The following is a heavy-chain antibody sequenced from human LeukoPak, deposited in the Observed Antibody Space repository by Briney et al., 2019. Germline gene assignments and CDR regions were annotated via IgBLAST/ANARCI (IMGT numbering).Heavy chain of an antibody. CDR2: ISTYNGNT. Sequence: ASVKVSCKASGYTFTSYGISWVRQAPGQGLEWMGWISTYNGNTNYAQNLQGRVTMTTDTSTSTAYMDLRSLRSDVTAVYYCARDRRGTSSYGSGLNYYYYGMDVWGQGTTVTVSS. V-gene: IGHV1-18*01. CDR1: GYTFTSYG. D-gene: IGHD3-10*01. J-gene: IGHJ6*02. CDR3: ARDRRGTSSYGSGLNYYYYGMDV.